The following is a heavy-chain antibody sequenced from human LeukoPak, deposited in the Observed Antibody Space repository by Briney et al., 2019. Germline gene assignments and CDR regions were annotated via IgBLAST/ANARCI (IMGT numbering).Heavy chain of an antibody. CDR1: GFTFSSYT. V-gene: IGHV3-23*01. J-gene: IGHJ3*02. CDR2: IGGSGGST. Sequence: PGGSLRLSCAASGFTFSSYTMGWVRQAPGEGLEWVSTIGGSGGSTYYADSVKGRFTISRDNSKNTLYLQMNSLRAEDTAVYYCAKDMRLWFGELPDFDIWGQGTMVTVSS. D-gene: IGHD3-10*01. CDR3: AKDMRLWFGELPDFDI.